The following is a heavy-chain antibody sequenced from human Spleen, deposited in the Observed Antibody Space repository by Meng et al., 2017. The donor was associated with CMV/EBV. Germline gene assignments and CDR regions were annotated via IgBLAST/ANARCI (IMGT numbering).Heavy chain of an antibody. CDR3: ARDLDMVTTVRYYLYGTDV. Sequence: ASVKVSCKASGYSFTWYYMQWVRQAPGQGLEWMGWINPKSGATNYAEKFQGRVTMTRDTSLTTVYMEVSSLRSDDTAIYYCARDLDMVTTVRYYLYGTDVWGQGTTVTVSS. D-gene: IGHD4-17*01. CDR2: INPKSGAT. V-gene: IGHV1-2*02. CDR1: GYSFTWYY. J-gene: IGHJ6*02.